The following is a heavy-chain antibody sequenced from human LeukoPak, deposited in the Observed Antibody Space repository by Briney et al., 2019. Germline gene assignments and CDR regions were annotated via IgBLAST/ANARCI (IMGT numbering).Heavy chain of an antibody. CDR2: IIPYFGTA. CDR3: ARDLSYGMDV. CDR1: GGTFSSYA. V-gene: IGHV1-69*13. Sequence: SVKVSCKASGGTFSSYAISLVRQAPGQGLEWMGGIIPYFGTANYAQKFQGRVTITANESTSTAYIQLSSLISEDTTVYYCARDLSYGMDVWGQGTTVSVSS. J-gene: IGHJ6*02.